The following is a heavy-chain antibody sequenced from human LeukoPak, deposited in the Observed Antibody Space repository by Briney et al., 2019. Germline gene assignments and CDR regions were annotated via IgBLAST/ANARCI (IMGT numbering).Heavy chain of an antibody. CDR3: ASSPYYDSLDWFDP. CDR1: GGSISSGGYY. CDR2: IYYSGST. J-gene: IGHJ5*02. V-gene: IGHV4-61*08. Sequence: SETLSLTCTVSGGSISSGGYYWSWIRQPPGKGLEWIGYIYYSGSTNYNPSLKSRVTISVDTSKNQFSLKLSSVTAADTAVYYCASSPYYDSLDWFDPWGQGTLVTVSS. D-gene: IGHD3-22*01.